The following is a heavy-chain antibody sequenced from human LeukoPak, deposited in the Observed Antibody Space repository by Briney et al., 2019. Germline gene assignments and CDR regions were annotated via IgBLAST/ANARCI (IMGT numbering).Heavy chain of an antibody. CDR1: GFTFSSYG. Sequence: PGGSLRLSCAASGFTFSSYGMHWVREAPGKGLEWVAFIRYDGSNKYNADSVKGRFTISRDNSKNTLYLQMNSLRAEDTAVYYCAKALALEYSSNFDYWGQGTLVTVTS. V-gene: IGHV3-30*02. D-gene: IGHD6-6*01. J-gene: IGHJ4*02. CDR2: IRYDGSNK. CDR3: AKALALEYSSNFDY.